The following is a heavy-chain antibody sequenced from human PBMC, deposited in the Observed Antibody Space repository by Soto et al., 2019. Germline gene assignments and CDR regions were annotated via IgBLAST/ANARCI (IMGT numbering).Heavy chain of an antibody. D-gene: IGHD2-15*01. CDR1: GFTFSSYA. V-gene: IGHV3-23*01. CDR3: AKDKDPVGYHDAFDI. Sequence: GGSLRLSCSASGFTFSSYAMSWVRQAPGKGLEWVSAISGSGGSTYYADSVKGRFTISRDNSKNTLYLQMNSLRAEDTAVYYCAKDKDPVGYHDAFDIWGQGTMVTVSS. CDR2: ISGSGGST. J-gene: IGHJ3*02.